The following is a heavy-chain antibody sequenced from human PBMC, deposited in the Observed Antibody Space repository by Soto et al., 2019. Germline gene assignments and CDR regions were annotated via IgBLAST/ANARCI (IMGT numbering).Heavy chain of an antibody. CDR2: IYYSGST. Sequence: SETLSLTCTVSGGSISSSSYYWGWIRQPPGKGLEWIGSIYYSGSTYYNPSLKSRVTISVDTSKNQFSLELSSVTAADTAVYYCARLRDYGDYGNDYWGQGTLVTVSS. V-gene: IGHV4-39*01. CDR1: GGSISSSSYY. J-gene: IGHJ4*02. CDR3: ARLRDYGDYGNDY. D-gene: IGHD4-17*01.